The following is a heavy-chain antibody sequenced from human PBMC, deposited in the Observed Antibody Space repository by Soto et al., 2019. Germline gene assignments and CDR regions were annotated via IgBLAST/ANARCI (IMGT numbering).Heavy chain of an antibody. CDR1: GYTFTNYW. V-gene: IGHV5-51*01. CDR2: IYPGNSNT. CDR3: ARLAEVFKAGALED. Sequence: GESLKISCKGSGYTFTNYWIAWVRQMPGKGLEWMGIIYPGNSNTRYSPSFQGQVTISADKSITTAYLQWTSLKASDTATYYFARLAEVFKAGALEDWAKGIPGNVS. J-gene: IGHJ4*02. D-gene: IGHD1-26*01.